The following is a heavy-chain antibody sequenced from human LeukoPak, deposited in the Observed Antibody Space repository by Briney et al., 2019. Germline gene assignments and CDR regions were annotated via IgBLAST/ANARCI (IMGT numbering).Heavy chain of an antibody. V-gene: IGHV3-48*02. CDR1: GFTFSSYS. CDR3: ARGISLPMWYYYGSGSYYNGPYFFDY. CDR2: ISSRTDTI. D-gene: IGHD3-10*01. Sequence: GGSLRLSCAASGFTFSSYSMSWVRQAREKRLEWVSYISSRTDTIYYADSEKRRFIFSRDNAKNSLYLQMNSLRDDDTAVYYCARGISLPMWYYYGSGSYYNGPYFFDYWGQGTLVTVSS. J-gene: IGHJ4*02.